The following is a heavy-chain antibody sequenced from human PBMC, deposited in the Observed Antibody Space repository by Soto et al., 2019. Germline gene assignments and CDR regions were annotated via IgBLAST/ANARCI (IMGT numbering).Heavy chain of an antibody. CDR3: ARGTEGTVTPGYYYMDV. D-gene: IGHD4-17*01. CDR2: INHSGST. J-gene: IGHJ6*03. V-gene: IGHV4-34*01. Sequence: QVQLQQWGAGLLKPSETLSLTCAVYGGSFSGYYWSWIRQPPGKGLEWIGEINHSGSTNYNPSLKSRVIISVDTSKNQFSLKLSSVTAADTAVYYCARGTEGTVTPGYYYMDVWGKGTTVTVSS. CDR1: GGSFSGYY.